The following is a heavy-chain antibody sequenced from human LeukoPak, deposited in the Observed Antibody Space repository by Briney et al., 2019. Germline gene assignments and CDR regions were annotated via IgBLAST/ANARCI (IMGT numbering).Heavy chain of an antibody. Sequence: ASVKVSCKASGYTFTSYGISWVRQAPGQGLEWMGWISAYNGNTNYPQKIQGRVTMTTDTSTSTAYMELRSLRSDDTAVYYCARLNYDLENWFDPWGQGTLVTVSS. CDR3: ARLNYDLENWFDP. V-gene: IGHV1-18*01. D-gene: IGHD3-3*01. CDR1: GYTFTSYG. J-gene: IGHJ5*02. CDR2: ISAYNGNT.